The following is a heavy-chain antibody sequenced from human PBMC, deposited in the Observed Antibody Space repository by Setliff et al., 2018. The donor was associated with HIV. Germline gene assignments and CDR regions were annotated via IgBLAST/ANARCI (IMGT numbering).Heavy chain of an antibody. Sequence: GGSLRLSCAASGFSFSEFWMSWVRQAPGKGLEWVANIIQDGSEKYYVDSVKGRFTISRDTAKNSLYLQMNSLRAEDTALYYCARENYYDSSGYFWYFQHWGQGTLVTVSS. CDR1: GFSFSEFW. D-gene: IGHD3-22*01. CDR3: ARENYYDSSGYFWYFQH. J-gene: IGHJ1*01. CDR2: IIQDGSEK. V-gene: IGHV3-7*01.